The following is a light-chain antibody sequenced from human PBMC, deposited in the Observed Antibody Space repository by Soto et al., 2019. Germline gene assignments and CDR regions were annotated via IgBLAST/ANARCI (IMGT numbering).Light chain of an antibody. Sequence: QSALTQPPSASGSPGQSVTISCTGNSSDVGGYNYVSWYQQHPGKAPKLMIYEVSKRPSGVPDRFSGSKSGNTASLTVSGLQAEDEADYYCSSYAGSNLWVFGGGTKVTVL. V-gene: IGLV2-8*01. CDR1: SSDVGGYNY. CDR3: SSYAGSNLWV. J-gene: IGLJ3*02. CDR2: EVS.